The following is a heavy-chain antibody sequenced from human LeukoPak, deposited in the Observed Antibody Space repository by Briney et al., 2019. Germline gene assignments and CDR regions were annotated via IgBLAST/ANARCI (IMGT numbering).Heavy chain of an antibody. V-gene: IGHV4-38-2*02. CDR3: ASYSTARHFDY. D-gene: IGHD4-11*01. Sequence: KPSETLSLTCTVSGYSISSGYYWGWIRPPPGKGLEWIGSIYHSGSTYYNPFLKSRVTISVDTSKNQFSLKLSSVTAADTAVYYCASYSTARHFDYWGQGTLVTVSS. CDR1: GYSISSGYY. J-gene: IGHJ4*02. CDR2: IYHSGST.